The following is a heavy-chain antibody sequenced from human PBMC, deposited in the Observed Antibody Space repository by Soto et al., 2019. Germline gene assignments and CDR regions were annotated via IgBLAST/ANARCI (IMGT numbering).Heavy chain of an antibody. D-gene: IGHD5-12*01. Sequence: TLSLPGTVSAGCVSAGGYYWSLIRQHPGKGLEWIGYIYYSGSTYYNPSLKSRVTISVDTSKNQFSLKLSSVTAADTAGYYYAREYSGYDSLCGQVTL. CDR2: IYYSGST. J-gene: IGHJ4*02. CDR1: AGCVSAGGYY. V-gene: IGHV4-31*03. CDR3: AREYSGYDSL.